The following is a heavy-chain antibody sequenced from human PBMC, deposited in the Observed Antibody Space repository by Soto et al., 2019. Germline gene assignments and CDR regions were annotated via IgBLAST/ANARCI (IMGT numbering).Heavy chain of an antibody. V-gene: IGHV3-74*03. CDR2: ISVDGRDT. J-gene: IGHJ4*02. Sequence: GGSLRLSCAASGFSLSDYWMHWVRQVPGKGLLWVSRISVDGRDTTYADSVKGRFTISRDSSKDTFYPQMNCLRAGDTAVYYCAKDIKGTGTKVIYDSWGQGYLVTVSS. D-gene: IGHD1-7*01. CDR1: GFSLSDYW. CDR3: AKDIKGTGTKVIYDS.